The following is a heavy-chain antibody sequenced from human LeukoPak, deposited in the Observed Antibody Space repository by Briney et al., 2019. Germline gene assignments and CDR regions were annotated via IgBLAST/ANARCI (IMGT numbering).Heavy chain of an antibody. D-gene: IGHD4-17*01. J-gene: IGHJ5*02. CDR2: MPYDGSNK. Sequence: GGSLRLSCAASGFTFSSYAMHWVRQAPGKGLEWVAIMPYDGSNKYYADSVKGRFTISRDDSKNTLYLQMNSLRAEDTAVYYCAKYYGDYILDWFDPWGQGTLVTVSS. CDR1: GFTFSSYA. CDR3: AKYYGDYILDWFDP. V-gene: IGHV3-30-3*02.